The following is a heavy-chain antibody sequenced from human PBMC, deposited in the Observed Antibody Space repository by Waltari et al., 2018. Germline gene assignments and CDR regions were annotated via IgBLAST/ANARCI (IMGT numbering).Heavy chain of an antibody. CDR1: GGSISSSSYY. Sequence: QLQLQESGPGLVKPSETLSLTCTVSGGSISSSSYYWGWIRQPPGKGLEWIGSIYYSGSTYYNPSLKSRVTISVDTSKNQFSLKLSSVTAADTAVYYCARESIAVVPFDYWGQGTLVTVSS. V-gene: IGHV4-39*07. CDR3: ARESIAVVPFDY. J-gene: IGHJ4*02. D-gene: IGHD6-19*01. CDR2: IYYSGST.